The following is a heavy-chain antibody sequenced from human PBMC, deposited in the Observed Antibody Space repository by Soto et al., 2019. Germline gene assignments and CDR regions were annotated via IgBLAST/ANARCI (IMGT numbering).Heavy chain of an antibody. J-gene: IGHJ3*02. CDR1: GFTFSSYS. V-gene: IGHV3-21*01. D-gene: IGHD5-12*01. CDR2: ISSSSSYI. Sequence: EVQLVESGGGLVKPGGSLRLSCAASGFTFSSYSMNWVRQAPGEGLEWVSSISSSSSYIYYADSVKGRFTISRDNAKNSLYLQMNSLRAEDTAVYYCARVTDSEMATILFAFDIWGQGTMVTVSS. CDR3: ARVTDSEMATILFAFDI.